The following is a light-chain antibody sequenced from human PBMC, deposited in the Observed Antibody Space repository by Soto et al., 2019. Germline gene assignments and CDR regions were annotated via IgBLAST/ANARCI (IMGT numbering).Light chain of an antibody. V-gene: IGKV3-20*01. CDR3: QPYGSSGT. CDR2: GAS. Sequence: IVVRLSAAAVSVSTGDGATLSCRASQSVDSNLAWYQQKPGQTPRLLIYGASNRATGIPDRFSGSGSGTDFTLTISRLEPEDFAVYYCQPYGSSGTFGQGTNVDIK. CDR1: QSVDSN. J-gene: IGKJ1*01.